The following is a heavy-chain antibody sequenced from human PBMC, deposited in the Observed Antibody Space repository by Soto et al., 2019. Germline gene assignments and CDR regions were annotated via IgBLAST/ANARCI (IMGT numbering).Heavy chain of an antibody. D-gene: IGHD5-12*01. Sequence: QVQLVQSGAEVKKPGSSVKVSCKASGGTFSSYAISWVRQAPGQGLEWMGGIIPIFGTANYAQKFQGRVTITADESTSTAYMELSSLRSEDTAVYYCARAPRPEERGYSDYDFLPQPYYYYGMDVWGQGTTVTVSS. CDR2: IIPIFGTA. CDR3: ARAPRPEERGYSDYDFLPQPYYYYGMDV. J-gene: IGHJ6*02. CDR1: GGTFSSYA. V-gene: IGHV1-69*01.